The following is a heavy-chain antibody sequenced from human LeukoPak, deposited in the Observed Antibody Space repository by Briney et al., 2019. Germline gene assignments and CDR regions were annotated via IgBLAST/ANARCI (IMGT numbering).Heavy chain of an antibody. CDR2: IYSSGST. CDR3: ARGGKATVVTM. V-gene: IGHV4-4*07. Sequence: SETLSLTCTVSGGSINSYYWSWIRQPAGKGLEWIGRIYSSGSTNYNPPLKSRVSMSVDTSKNQFSLKLTSVTAADTAVYYCARGGKATVVTMWGQGILVTVPS. J-gene: IGHJ4*02. CDR1: GGSINSYY. D-gene: IGHD4-23*01.